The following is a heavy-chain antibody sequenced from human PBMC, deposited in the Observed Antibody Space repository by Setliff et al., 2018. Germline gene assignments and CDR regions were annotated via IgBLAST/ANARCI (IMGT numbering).Heavy chain of an antibody. J-gene: IGHJ4*02. Sequence: GGSLRLSCVASGFTFSNHRMHGVRQAPGKGLVWVSRVNGDGGSTVYADSVKGRFTISRDSAENTLYLQMNSLRAEDTAVYYCASQYSVGWPPVDNWGQGTLVTVSS. D-gene: IGHD1-26*01. CDR2: VNGDGGST. CDR3: ASQYSVGWPPVDN. V-gene: IGHV3-74*01. CDR1: GFTFSNHR.